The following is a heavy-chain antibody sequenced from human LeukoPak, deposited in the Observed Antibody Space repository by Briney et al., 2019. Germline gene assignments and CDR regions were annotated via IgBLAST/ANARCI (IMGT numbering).Heavy chain of an antibody. CDR1: GGSISSSSYS. V-gene: IGHV4-39*01. J-gene: IGHJ1*01. Sequence: PSETLSLTCTVSGGSISSSSYSWGCIRQPPGKWLEWSGSIYYSGSTNYNPSLESRVTISVDTSKNQFSLKLSSVTAADTAVYYCARGPPYCSGGSCYSWEYFQHWGQGTLVTVSS. D-gene: IGHD2-15*01. CDR3: ARGPPYCSGGSCYSWEYFQH. CDR2: IYYSGST.